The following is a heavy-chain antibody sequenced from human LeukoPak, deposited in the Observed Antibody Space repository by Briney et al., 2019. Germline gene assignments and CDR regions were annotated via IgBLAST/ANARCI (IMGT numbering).Heavy chain of an antibody. D-gene: IGHD3-16*02. CDR1: AGSISAYY. CDR3: ARIVRQDGGYLDL. V-gene: IGHV4-59*08. Sequence: WETLSLTCTVSAGSISAYYWTWIRQPPGKGLEWIGYTSDSGSSNYKSSLKSRVSMSVDTSKRQFSLTLTSVTAADTAVYYCARIVRQDGGYLDLWGRGRLVTVSS. CDR2: TSDSGSS. J-gene: IGHJ2*01.